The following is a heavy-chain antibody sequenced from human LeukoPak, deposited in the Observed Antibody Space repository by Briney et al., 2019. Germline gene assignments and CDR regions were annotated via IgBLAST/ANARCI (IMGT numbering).Heavy chain of an antibody. V-gene: IGHV3-74*01. CDR2: INGDGSST. CDR3: ARDKGYSIDQ. J-gene: IGHJ5*02. D-gene: IGHD5-18*01. CDR1: GFAFNTYW. Sequence: GGSLRLSCAASGFAFNTYWMHWVRQAPGTGLVWVSRINGDGSSTSYADFVKGRFAISRDNAKNTLYLQMNSLRAEETAIYYCARDKGYSIDQWGQGTLVTVSS.